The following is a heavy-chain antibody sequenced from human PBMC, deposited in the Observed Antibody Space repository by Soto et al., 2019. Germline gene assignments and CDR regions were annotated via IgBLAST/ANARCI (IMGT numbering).Heavy chain of an antibody. J-gene: IGHJ3*02. D-gene: IGHD2-15*01. CDR2: AIPVYGST. CDR3: ARRGVANSRDAFDI. Sequence: QVQLVQSGAEVKKPGTSVKVSCEVSGGTFSNYAITWLRQAPGQGLEWLGGAIPVYGSTNYAQKFQGRVTITAGESATTTFMERSSLRSDDTAVYYCARRGVANSRDAFDIWGQGTLVTVS. CDR1: GGTFSNYA. V-gene: IGHV1-69*01.